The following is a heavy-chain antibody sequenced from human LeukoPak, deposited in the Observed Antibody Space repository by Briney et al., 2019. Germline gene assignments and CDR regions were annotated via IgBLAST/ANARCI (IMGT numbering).Heavy chain of an antibody. Sequence: GGSLRLSCAASGFTFTTYTMNWVRQAPGKGLEWVSSISSSSTYIYYADSVKGRFTISRDNTKNSLYLQMNSLRDDDTAVYYCVRGVGVSRFNYLDSWGQGTLVIVSS. CDR1: GFTFTTYT. V-gene: IGHV3-21*01. D-gene: IGHD6-13*01. CDR2: ISSSSTYI. CDR3: VRGVGVSRFNYLDS. J-gene: IGHJ4*02.